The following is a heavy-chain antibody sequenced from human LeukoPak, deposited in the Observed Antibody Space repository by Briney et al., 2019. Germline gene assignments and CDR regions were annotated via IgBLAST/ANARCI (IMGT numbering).Heavy chain of an antibody. J-gene: IGHJ4*02. V-gene: IGHV1-18*01. CDR1: GYTFTSYG. D-gene: IGHD5-18*01. CDR3: ARDVGTAAMVNFDY. CDR2: ISAYNGNT. Sequence: GASVKVSCKASGYTFTSYGISWVRQAPGQGLEWMGWISAYNGNTNYAQKLQGSVTMTTDTSTSTAYMELRSLRSDDTAVYYCARDVGTAAMVNFDYWGQGTLVTVSS.